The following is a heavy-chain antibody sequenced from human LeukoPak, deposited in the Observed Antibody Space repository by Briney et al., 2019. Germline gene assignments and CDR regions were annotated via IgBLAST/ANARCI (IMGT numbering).Heavy chain of an antibody. Sequence: GGSLRLSCAASGFTFSSYAMSWVRRAPGKGLEWVSAISGSGGSTYYADSVKGRFTISRDNSKNTLYLQMNSLRAEDTAVYYCAKGSMVRGVIIPFDYWGQGTLVTVSS. CDR1: GFTFSSYA. CDR3: AKGSMVRGVIIPFDY. V-gene: IGHV3-23*01. J-gene: IGHJ4*02. D-gene: IGHD3-10*01. CDR2: ISGSGGST.